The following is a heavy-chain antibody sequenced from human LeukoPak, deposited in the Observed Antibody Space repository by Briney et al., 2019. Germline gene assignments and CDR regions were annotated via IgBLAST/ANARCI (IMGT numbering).Heavy chain of an antibody. J-gene: IGHJ6*03. V-gene: IGHV3-30*02. CDR1: GFTFSSYG. Sequence: PGGSLRLSCAASGFTFSSYGMHWVRQAPGKGLEWVAFIRYDGSNKYYADSVKDRFTISRDNSKNTLYLQMNSLRDEGTAVYYCAKRGVEMATIYYMDVWGKGTAVT. D-gene: IGHD5-24*01. CDR2: IRYDGSNK. CDR3: AKRGVEMATIYYMDV.